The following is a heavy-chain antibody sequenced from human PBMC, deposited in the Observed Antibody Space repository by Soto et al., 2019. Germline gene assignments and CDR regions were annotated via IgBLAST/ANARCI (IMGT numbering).Heavy chain of an antibody. V-gene: IGHV3-23*01. CDR3: AKNSNDFWSAPPPYINY. Sequence: PGGSLRLSCAASGFTSSSYAMSWVRQAPGKGLEWVSSISGGGGSTYYADSVKGRFIISRDNSKNTLYLQMNSLRAEDTAVYYCAKNSNDFWSAPPPYINYPGQGTLVSVSS. D-gene: IGHD3-3*01. CDR1: GFTSSSYA. CDR2: ISGGGGST. J-gene: IGHJ4*02.